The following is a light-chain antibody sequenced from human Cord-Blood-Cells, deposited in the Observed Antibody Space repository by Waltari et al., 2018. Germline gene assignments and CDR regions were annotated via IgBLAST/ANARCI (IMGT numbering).Light chain of an antibody. J-gene: IGKJ2*01. CDR1: QSVLYSSNNKNY. Sequence: IVMTQSPASLAVSMGDRATINCKSSQSVLYSSNNKNYLAWYQQKPGQPPKLLIYWASTRESGVPDRFSGSGSGTDFTLTISSLQAEDVAVYYCQQYYSTPYTFGQGTKLEIK. CDR2: WAS. V-gene: IGKV4-1*01. CDR3: QQYYSTPYT.